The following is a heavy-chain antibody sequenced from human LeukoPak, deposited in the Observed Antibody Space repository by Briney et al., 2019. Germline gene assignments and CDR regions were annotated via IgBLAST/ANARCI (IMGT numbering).Heavy chain of an antibody. D-gene: IGHD2-8*02. J-gene: IGHJ6*03. CDR1: GFTFSSYW. CDR2: ISWNSGSI. CDR3: AKASGLDYYYYYMDV. Sequence: GGSLRLSCAASGFTFSSYWMHWVRQAPGKGLEWVSGISWNSGSIGYADSVKGRFTISRDNAKNSLYLQMNSLRAEDMALYYCAKASGLDYYYYYMDVWGKGTTVTVSS. V-gene: IGHV3-9*03.